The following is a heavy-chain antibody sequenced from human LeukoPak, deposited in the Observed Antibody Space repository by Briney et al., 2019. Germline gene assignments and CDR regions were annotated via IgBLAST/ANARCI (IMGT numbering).Heavy chain of an antibody. CDR3: ARLSKRGTTTPY. CDR2: IYYSGST. V-gene: IGHV4-39*01. J-gene: IGHJ4*02. Sequence: TSETLSLTCTVSGGSISSSSNYWGWIRQPPGKGLKWIGSIYYSGSTYHNPSLKSRVTMSVDTSKNQFSLNLSSVTAADTAVHYCARLSKRGTTTPYWGQGTLVTVSS. D-gene: IGHD1-1*01. CDR1: GGSISSSSNY.